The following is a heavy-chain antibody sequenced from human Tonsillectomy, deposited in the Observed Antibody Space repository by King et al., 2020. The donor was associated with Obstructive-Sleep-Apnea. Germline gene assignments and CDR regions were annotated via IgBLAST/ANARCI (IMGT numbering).Heavy chain of an antibody. D-gene: IGHD6-13*01. CDR2: ISYDGSNK. Sequence: VQLVESGGGVVQPGRSLRLSCAASGFTFSSYAMHWVRQAPGKGLEWVAVISYDGSNKYYADSVKGRFTISRDNSKNTLYLQMNSLRAEDTAVYYCARVPFEYSSSWYWWFDPWGQGTLVTVSS. J-gene: IGHJ5*02. CDR1: GFTFSSYA. CDR3: ARVPFEYSSSWYWWFDP. V-gene: IGHV3-30*04.